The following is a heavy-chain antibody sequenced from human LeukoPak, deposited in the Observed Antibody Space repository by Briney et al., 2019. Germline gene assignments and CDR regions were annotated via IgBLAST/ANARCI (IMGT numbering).Heavy chain of an antibody. CDR3: ARGNGGITIFGVVINGNAFDI. Sequence: SETLSLTCAVYGGSFSGYYWSWIRQPPGKGLEWIGEINHSGSTNYNPSLKSRVTISVDTSKNQFSLKLSSVTAADTAVYYCARGNGGITIFGVVINGNAFDIWGQGTVVTVSS. CDR2: INHSGST. J-gene: IGHJ3*02. CDR1: GGSFSGYY. D-gene: IGHD3-3*01. V-gene: IGHV4-34*01.